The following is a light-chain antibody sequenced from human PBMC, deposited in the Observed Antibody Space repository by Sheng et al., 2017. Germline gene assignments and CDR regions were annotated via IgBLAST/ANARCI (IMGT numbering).Light chain of an antibody. CDR2: QAS. CDR1: QSISSW. J-gene: IGKJ1*01. Sequence: DIQMTQSPSTLSASVGDRVVITCRASQSISSWLAWYQQKPGKAPKLLVSQASKLESGVPSRFSGSGSGTEFTLTINSLQPDDFAFYYCQQYNVYSGTFGQGTKVEFK. V-gene: IGKV1-5*03. CDR3: QQYNVYSGT.